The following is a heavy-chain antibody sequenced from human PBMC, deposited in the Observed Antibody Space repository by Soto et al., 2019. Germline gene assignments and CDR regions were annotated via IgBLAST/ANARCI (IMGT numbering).Heavy chain of an antibody. CDR1: GGSISSYY. Sequence: SETLSLTCTFSGGSISSYYWSWIRQPPGKGLEWIGYIYYSGSTNYNPSLKSRVTISVDTSKNQFSLKLSSVTAADTAVYYCARDLHNWFDPWGQGTLVTISS. J-gene: IGHJ5*02. CDR3: ARDLHNWFDP. V-gene: IGHV4-59*01. CDR2: IYYSGST.